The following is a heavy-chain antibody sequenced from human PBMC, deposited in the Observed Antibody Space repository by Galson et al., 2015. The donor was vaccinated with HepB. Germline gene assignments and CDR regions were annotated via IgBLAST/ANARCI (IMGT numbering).Heavy chain of an antibody. CDR1: GGSISSSSYY. Sequence: SETLSLTCTVSGGSISSSSYYWGWIRQPPGKGLEWIGSIYYSGSTYYNPSLKSRVTISVDTSKNQFSLKLSSVTAADTAVYYCARHDRMITMTTEKPFDPWGQGTLVTVSS. V-gene: IGHV4-39*01. J-gene: IGHJ5*02. CDR3: ARHDRMITMTTEKPFDP. D-gene: IGHD3-22*01. CDR2: IYYSGST.